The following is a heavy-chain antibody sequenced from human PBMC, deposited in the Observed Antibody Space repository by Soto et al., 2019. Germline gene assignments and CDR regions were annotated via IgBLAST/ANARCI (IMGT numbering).Heavy chain of an antibody. CDR1: GGTFSSYA. V-gene: IGHV1-69*01. J-gene: IGHJ6*02. CDR2: IIPIFGTA. CDR3: ARGRNIYYYYGMDV. D-gene: IGHD4-4*01. Sequence: QVQLVQSGAEVKKPGSSVKVSCKASGGTFSSYASSWVRQAPGQGLEWMGGIIPIFGTANYAQKFQGRVTITADESTSTAYMELSSLRSEDTDVYYCARGRNIYYYYGMDVWGQGTTVTVSS.